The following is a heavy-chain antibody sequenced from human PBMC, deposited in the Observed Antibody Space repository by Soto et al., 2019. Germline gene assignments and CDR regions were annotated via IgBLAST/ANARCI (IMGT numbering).Heavy chain of an antibody. V-gene: IGHV3-21*01. D-gene: IGHD5-18*01. CDR3: ERGKDTAMVPWYFDY. Sequence: PGGSLRLSCAASGFTFSSYSMNWVRQAPGKGLEWVSSISSSSSYIYYADSVKGRFTISRDNAKNSLYLQMNSLRAEDTAVYYCERGKDTAMVPWYFDYWGQGTLVTVSS. J-gene: IGHJ4*02. CDR2: ISSSSSYI. CDR1: GFTFSSYS.